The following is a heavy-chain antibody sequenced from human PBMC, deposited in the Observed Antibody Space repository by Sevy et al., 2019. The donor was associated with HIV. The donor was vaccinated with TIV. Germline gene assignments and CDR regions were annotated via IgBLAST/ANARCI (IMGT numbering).Heavy chain of an antibody. CDR2: VSGSSNYI. CDR1: GFTFSSYN. J-gene: IGHJ4*02. Sequence: LSLTCAASGFTFSSYNMNWVRQAPGKGLEWVSSVSGSSNYIYYAESVKGRFIISRDNANNTLYLQMNSLRADDTAVYYCARGPPDGSYDYFDYWGQGTLVTVSS. V-gene: IGHV3-21*06. D-gene: IGHD1-26*01. CDR3: ARGPPDGSYDYFDY.